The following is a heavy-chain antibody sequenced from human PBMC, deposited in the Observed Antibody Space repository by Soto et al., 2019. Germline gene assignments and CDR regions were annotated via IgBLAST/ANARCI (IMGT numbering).Heavy chain of an antibody. CDR2: ISFDGSNK. V-gene: IGHV3-30*18. Sequence: QVQLVESGGGMVQPGRSLRLSCAASGFTFSSYGMHWLRQAPGKGLERVTAISFDGSNKYYADSVRGRFTISRDNSRNNLYLQMNGLRAEDTAVYYCAKERMEQYQLLPFFDYWGQGTLVTVSS. J-gene: IGHJ4*02. CDR3: AKERMEQYQLLPFFDY. D-gene: IGHD2-2*01. CDR1: GFTFSSYG.